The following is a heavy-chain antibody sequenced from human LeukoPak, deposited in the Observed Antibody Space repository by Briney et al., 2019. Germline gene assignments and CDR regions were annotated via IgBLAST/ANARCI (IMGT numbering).Heavy chain of an antibody. CDR2: ISSSYGTT. J-gene: IGHJ3*02. Sequence: GGSLRLSCAASGFTFSRYVMSWVRQAPGKGLEWVSSISSSYGTTYYADSVKGRFTISRDNSKNTVFLQMNGLRGEDPAVYYCAKGAVVVPVAMGLSAFDIWGRGTMVTVSS. V-gene: IGHV3-23*01. D-gene: IGHD2-2*01. CDR1: GFTFSRYV. CDR3: AKGAVVVPVAMGLSAFDI.